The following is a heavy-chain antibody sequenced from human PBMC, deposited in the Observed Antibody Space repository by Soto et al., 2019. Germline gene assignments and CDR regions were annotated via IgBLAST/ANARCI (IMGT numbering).Heavy chain of an antibody. J-gene: IGHJ5*02. CDR2: IFSNDEK. Sequence: SGPTLVNPTETLTLTCTVSGFSLSNARMGVSWIRQPPGKALEWLAHIFSNDEKSYSTSLKSRLTISKDTSKSQVVLTMTNMDPVDTATYYCARIVSSVDTALVTWFDPWGQGTLVTVSS. D-gene: IGHD5-18*01. CDR1: GFSLSNARMG. V-gene: IGHV2-26*01. CDR3: ARIVSSVDTALVTWFDP.